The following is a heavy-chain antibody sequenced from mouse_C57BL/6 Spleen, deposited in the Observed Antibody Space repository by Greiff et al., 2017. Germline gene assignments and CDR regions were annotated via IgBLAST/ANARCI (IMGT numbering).Heavy chain of an antibody. V-gene: IGHV5-4*03. J-gene: IGHJ4*01. D-gene: IGHD2-5*01. Sequence: EVMLVESGGGLVKPGGSLKLSCAASGFTFSSYAMSWVRQTPEKRLEWVATISDGGSYTSYPDNVKGRFTISRDNAKNNLYLQMSHLKSEDTAMYYCARASYYSNYEDAMDYWGQGTSVTVSS. CDR1: GFTFSSYA. CDR3: ARASYYSNYEDAMDY. CDR2: ISDGGSYT.